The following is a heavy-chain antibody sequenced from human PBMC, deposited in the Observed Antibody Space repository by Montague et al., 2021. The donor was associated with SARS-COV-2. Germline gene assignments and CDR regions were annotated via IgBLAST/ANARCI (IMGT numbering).Heavy chain of an antibody. CDR3: AKGGAQGSRSFDY. Sequence: SLRLSCAASGFSVSSNYLSWVRQAPGKGLEWVSFIGSGGGTYYADSVKGRFTISGDTSRNTLYLQMNSLRAEDTAVYYCAKGGAQGSRSFDYWGQGTLVTVSS. CDR1: GFSVSSNY. V-gene: IGHV3-53*01. D-gene: IGHD1-26*01. J-gene: IGHJ4*02. CDR2: IGSGGGT.